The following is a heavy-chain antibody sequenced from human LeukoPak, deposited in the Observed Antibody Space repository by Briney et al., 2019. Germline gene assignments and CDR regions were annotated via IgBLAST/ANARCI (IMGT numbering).Heavy chain of an antibody. D-gene: IGHD3-10*01. Sequence: GASVKVSCKASGGTFSSYAISWVRQAPGQGLEWMGGIIPIFGTANYAQKFQGRVTITADESTSTAYMELSSLRSEDTAVYYCARGYYYGSGSYFYFDYWGQGTLVTVSS. CDR2: IIPIFGTA. CDR3: ARGYYYGSGSYFYFDY. J-gene: IGHJ4*02. V-gene: IGHV1-69*13. CDR1: GGTFSSYA.